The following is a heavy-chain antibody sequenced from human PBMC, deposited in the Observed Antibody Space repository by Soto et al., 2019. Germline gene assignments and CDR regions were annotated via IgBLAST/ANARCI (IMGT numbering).Heavy chain of an antibody. CDR1: GGSISSYY. D-gene: IGHD3-3*01. J-gene: IGHJ6*02. CDR3: ARSPEYDFWNYGMDV. V-gene: IGHV4-59*01. Sequence: SETLSLTYTVSGGSISSYYWSLIRQPPGKGLEWIGYIYYSGSTNYNPSLKSRVTISVDTSKNQFSLKLSSVTAADTAVYYCARSPEYDFWNYGMDVWGQGTTVTVSS. CDR2: IYYSGST.